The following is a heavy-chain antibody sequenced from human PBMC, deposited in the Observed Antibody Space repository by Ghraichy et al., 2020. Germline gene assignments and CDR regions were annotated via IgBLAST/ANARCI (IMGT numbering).Heavy chain of an antibody. CDR2: ISGSGGST. V-gene: IGHV3-23*01. D-gene: IGHD4-17*01. J-gene: IGHJ6*03. Sequence: GESLNISCAASGFTFSSYAMSWVRQAPGKGLEWVSAISGSGGSTYYADSVKGRFTISRDNSKNTLYLQMNSLRAEDTAVYYCASGGDYTTYYYYYYMDVWGKGTTVTVSS. CDR3: ASGGDYTTYYYYYYMDV. CDR1: GFTFSSYA.